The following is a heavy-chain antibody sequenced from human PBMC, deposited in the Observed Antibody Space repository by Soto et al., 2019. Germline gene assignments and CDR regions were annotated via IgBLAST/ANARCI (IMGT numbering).Heavy chain of an antibody. J-gene: IGHJ5*02. D-gene: IGHD3-10*01. CDR2: ISAYNGNT. CDR1: GYTFTNYG. Sequence: ASVKVSCQASGYTFTNYGINWVRQAPGQGLEWLGWISAYNGNTNYAQKVQGRVTMTTDTSTSTAYMELRSLRSDDTAVYYCARGVGSGSYYNQYNWFDRWGQGTLVTVSS. V-gene: IGHV1-18*01. CDR3: ARGVGSGSYYNQYNWFDR.